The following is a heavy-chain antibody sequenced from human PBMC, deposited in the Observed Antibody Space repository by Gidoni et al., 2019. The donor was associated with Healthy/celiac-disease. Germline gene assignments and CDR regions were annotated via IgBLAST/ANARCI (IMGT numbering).Heavy chain of an antibody. CDR2: INWNGGST. D-gene: IGHD2-15*01. V-gene: IGHV3-20*04. Sequence: EVQLVESGGGVVRPGGSLRLSCAASGFTFHDYGMSWVRKAPGKGLEWVSGINWNGGSTGYADSVKCRFTISRDNAKNSLYLQMNSLRAEDTALYYCARVMYPFSGVEGAFDIWGQGTMVTVSS. CDR3: ARVMYPFSGVEGAFDI. J-gene: IGHJ3*02. CDR1: GFTFHDYG.